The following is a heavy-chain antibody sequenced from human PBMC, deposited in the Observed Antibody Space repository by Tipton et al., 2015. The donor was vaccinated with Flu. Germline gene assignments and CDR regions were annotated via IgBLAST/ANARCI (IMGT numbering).Heavy chain of an antibody. J-gene: IGHJ4*02. Sequence: SLRLSCAASGFSFSYYGMHWVRQGPGKGLEWVALISHVGRNKNYADAVKGRFTISRDNSKNTLYLQMNSLRVEDTAVYYCAKDRLAVAGIQEGSDYWGQGTLVTVSS. V-gene: IGHV3-30*18. CDR2: ISHVGRNK. CDR1: GFSFSYYG. D-gene: IGHD6-19*01. CDR3: AKDRLAVAGIQEGSDY.